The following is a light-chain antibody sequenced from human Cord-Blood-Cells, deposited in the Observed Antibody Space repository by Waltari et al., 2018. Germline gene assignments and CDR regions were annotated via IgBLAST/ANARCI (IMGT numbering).Light chain of an antibody. V-gene: IGLV2-23*01. CDR1: SSDVGSYNL. J-gene: IGLJ3*02. CDR2: EGS. CDR3: CSYAGSSTV. Sequence: QSALTQPASVSGSPGQSITISCTGTSSDVGSYNLVSWYQQHPGKAPKLMIYEGSKRPAGVSKLFSGSKSGNTASLTSSGLQAEDEADYYCCSYAGSSTVFGGVTKLTVL.